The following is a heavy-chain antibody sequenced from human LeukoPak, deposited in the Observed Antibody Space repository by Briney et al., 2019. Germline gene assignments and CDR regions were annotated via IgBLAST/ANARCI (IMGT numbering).Heavy chain of an antibody. D-gene: IGHD1-26*01. CDR3: ARLVGTHDTGYYYMDV. V-gene: IGHV3-21*01. Sequence: GGSLRLSCAASGFTFRAYSMNWLRQAPGKGLEGVSSISHTRSDIHYADSLRGRFTLPREQSKNSLYLQMDRLRAQDKAVYYCARLVGTHDTGYYYMDVWGKATTVTDSS. CDR2: ISHTRSDI. J-gene: IGHJ6*03. CDR1: GFTFRAYS.